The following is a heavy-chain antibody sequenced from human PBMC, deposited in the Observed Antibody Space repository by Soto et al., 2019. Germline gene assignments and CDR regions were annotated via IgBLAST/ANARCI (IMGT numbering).Heavy chain of an antibody. Sequence: QLLLQQSGPGLLKPSETLSLTCTVSGYSFRSRDHYWVWIRHPPGKGREWIGSIFCSGTTYNNPSLKSRVTESGDTSKDQVSLKVSSVTAADTAVYYCAKHDRWDDPDLWGEGTLVAVSS. D-gene: IGHD1-1*01. CDR3: AKHDRWDDPDL. J-gene: IGHJ4*02. V-gene: IGHV4-39*01. CDR1: GYSFRSRDHY. CDR2: IFCSGTT.